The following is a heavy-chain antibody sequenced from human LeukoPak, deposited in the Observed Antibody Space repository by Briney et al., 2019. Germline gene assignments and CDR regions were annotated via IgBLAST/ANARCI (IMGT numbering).Heavy chain of an antibody. Sequence: PSETLSLTCAVYGGSFSGYYWSWIRQPPGKGLEWIGEINHSGSTNYNPSLKSRVTISVDTSKNQFSLKLSSVTAADTAVYYCARGGGKYYPDYWGQGTLVTVSS. CDR3: ARGGGKYYPDY. CDR1: GGSFSGYY. D-gene: IGHD3-10*01. J-gene: IGHJ4*02. CDR2: INHSGST. V-gene: IGHV4-34*01.